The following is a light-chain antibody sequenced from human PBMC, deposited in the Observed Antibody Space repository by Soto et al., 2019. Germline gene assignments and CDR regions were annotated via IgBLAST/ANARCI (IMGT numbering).Light chain of an antibody. CDR1: QSVLYSSNNKNY. V-gene: IGKV4-1*01. CDR3: QQYYRTPPT. CDR2: WAS. J-gene: IGKJ1*01. Sequence: DIVLTQSPDSLAVSLGERATINCKSSQSVLYSSNNKNYLAWYQQKPGQPPKLLIYWASTRESGVPDRFSGSGSGTDFTLTISSLQAEDVAVYYCQQYYRTPPTFGQGTKVDIK.